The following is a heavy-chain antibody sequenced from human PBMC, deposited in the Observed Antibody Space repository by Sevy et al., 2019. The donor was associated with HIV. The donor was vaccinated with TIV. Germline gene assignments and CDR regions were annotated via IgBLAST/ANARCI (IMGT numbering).Heavy chain of an antibody. Sequence: GGSLRLSCAASGFTFSNSWMHSVRQVPGKGLVWVSYINSDGSTTTYADSVKGRFTISRDNAKNTVYLQMNSLRAEDTAVYYCARDSSYALDVWGQGTTVTVSS. CDR2: INSDGSTT. CDR3: ARDSSYALDV. CDR1: GFTFSNSW. J-gene: IGHJ6*02. V-gene: IGHV3-74*03.